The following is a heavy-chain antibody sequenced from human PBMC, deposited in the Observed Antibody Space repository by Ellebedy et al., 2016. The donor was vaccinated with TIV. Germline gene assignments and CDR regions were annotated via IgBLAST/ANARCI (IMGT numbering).Heavy chain of an antibody. CDR1: GYTLPGSY. Sequence: AASVTVSCKASGYTLPGSYLHWVRQAPGQGPEWMGWINPNSGDTNYAQNFQGRVTMTSDTSISTAYMELSRLRSDDTAVYYWARGCSTTTCSGDYSYARAVWGQGTTVTVSS. CDR2: INPNSGDT. J-gene: IGHJ6*02. CDR3: ARGCSTTTCSGDYSYARAV. D-gene: IGHD2-2*01. V-gene: IGHV1-2*02.